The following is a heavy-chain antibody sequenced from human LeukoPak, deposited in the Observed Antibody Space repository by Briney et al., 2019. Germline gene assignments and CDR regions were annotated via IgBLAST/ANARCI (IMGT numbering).Heavy chain of an antibody. J-gene: IGHJ4*02. V-gene: IGHV4-59*12. CDR3: ARSMGYSYGVHFDY. Sequence: NPSETLSLTCTVSGGSISSYYWSWIRQPPGKGLEWIGYIYYSGSTNYNPSLKSRVTISVDTSKNQFSLKLSSVTAADTAVYYCARSMGYSYGVHFDYWGQGTLVTVSS. D-gene: IGHD5-18*01. CDR1: GGSISSYY. CDR2: IYYSGST.